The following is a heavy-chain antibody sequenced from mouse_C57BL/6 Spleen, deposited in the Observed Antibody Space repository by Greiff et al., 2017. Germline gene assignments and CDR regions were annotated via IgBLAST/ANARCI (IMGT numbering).Heavy chain of an antibody. CDR1: GYSITSGYY. V-gene: IGHV3-6*01. D-gene: IGHD2-14*01. CDR3: GGGTGHFDY. Sequence: DVKLQESGPGLVKPSQSLSLTCSVTGYSITSGYYWNWIRQFPGNKLEWMGYISYDGSNNYNPSLKNRISITRDTSKNQFFLKLNSVTTEDTATYYCGGGTGHFDYWGQGTTLTVSS. J-gene: IGHJ2*01. CDR2: ISYDGSN.